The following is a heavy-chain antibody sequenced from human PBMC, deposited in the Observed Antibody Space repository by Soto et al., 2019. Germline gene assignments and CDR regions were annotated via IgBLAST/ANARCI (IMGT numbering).Heavy chain of an antibody. CDR2: INPTGGST. D-gene: IGHD3-16*01. J-gene: IGHJ5*02. Sequence: QVRLVQSGAEVKAPGASVKVSCKAPGDTFTSYYMHWVRQAPGHGLEWMGVINPTGGSTRFAQKFKGRVTITRDTSTSTVYMELSGVTSEDTAVYCCARSSGGVYGIMIDGTTWFAPWGQGTLVTVSS. CDR3: ARSSGGVYGIMIDGTTWFAP. CDR1: GDTFTSYY. V-gene: IGHV1-46*01.